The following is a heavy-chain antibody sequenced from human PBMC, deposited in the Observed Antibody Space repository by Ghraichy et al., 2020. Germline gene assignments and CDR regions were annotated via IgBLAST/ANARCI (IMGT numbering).Heavy chain of an antibody. CDR2: IYYSGST. Sequence: SETLSLTCTVSGGSISSSSYYWGWIRQPPGKGLEWIGSIYYSGSTYYNPSLKSRVTISVDTSKNQFSLKLSSVTAADTAVYYCARHLIAAARSPRPGANDYWGQGTLVTVSS. V-gene: IGHV4-39*01. CDR1: GGSISSSSYY. CDR3: ARHLIAAARSPRPGANDY. D-gene: IGHD6-13*01. J-gene: IGHJ4*02.